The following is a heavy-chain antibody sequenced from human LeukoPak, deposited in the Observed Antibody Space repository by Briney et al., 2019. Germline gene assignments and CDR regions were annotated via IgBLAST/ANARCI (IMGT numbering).Heavy chain of an antibody. CDR1: GFIFSRYG. D-gene: IGHD2-21*02. CDR3: ARPAYCGGNCYYFPDY. J-gene: IGHJ4*02. Sequence: GGSLRLSCAASGFIFSRYGIHWVRQSPGKGLEWVAFIRYDGSDQYYADSVKGRFTISRDNSKITLYLQMNSLRAEDTAVYYCARPAYCGGNCYYFPDYWGQGTLVTVSS. V-gene: IGHV3-30*02. CDR2: IRYDGSDQ.